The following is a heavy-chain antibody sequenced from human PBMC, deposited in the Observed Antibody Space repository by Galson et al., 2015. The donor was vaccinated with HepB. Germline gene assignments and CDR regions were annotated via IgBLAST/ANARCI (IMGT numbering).Heavy chain of an antibody. Sequence: SLRLSCAASGFTFRNYAMHWVRQAPGKGLGWVAVVSYDGNNKYYADSVKGRFTISRDNSNNTLYLQMNSLRAEDTAVYYCAKGGTDYGGNSDYWGQGTLVTVSS. CDR2: VSYDGNNK. CDR1: GFTFRNYA. D-gene: IGHD4-23*01. V-gene: IGHV3-30-3*01. CDR3: AKGGTDYGGNSDY. J-gene: IGHJ4*02.